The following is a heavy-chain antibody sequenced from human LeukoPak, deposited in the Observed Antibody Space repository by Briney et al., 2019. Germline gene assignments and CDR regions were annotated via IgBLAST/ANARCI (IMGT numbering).Heavy chain of an antibody. CDR3: AKDRRDGYQLLVY. CDR2: ISGSGGST. D-gene: IGHD5-24*01. CDR1: GFTFSSYG. V-gene: IGHV3-23*01. Sequence: PGGSLRLSCAASGFTFSSYGMSWVRQAPGKGLEWVSAISGSGGSTYYADSVKGRFTISRDNPKNTLYLQMNSLRAEDTAVYYCAKDRRDGYQLLVYWGQGTLVTVSS. J-gene: IGHJ4*02.